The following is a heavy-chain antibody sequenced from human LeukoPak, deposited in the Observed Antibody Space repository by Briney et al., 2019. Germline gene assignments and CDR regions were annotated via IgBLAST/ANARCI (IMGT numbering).Heavy chain of an antibody. J-gene: IGHJ4*02. CDR2: ISYDGNNI. Sequence: GVSLRLSCAASGFTFSKYGMHCVREARGRGGEWVAVISYDGNNIIYGESVKGRFTISRDYSKNTVFLHMNSLRDEDTAVFYCAKEQGSVVVVVAASDYWGQGPLVTV. V-gene: IGHV3-30*18. CDR3: AKEQGSVVVVVAASDY. CDR1: GFTFSKYG. D-gene: IGHD2-15*01.